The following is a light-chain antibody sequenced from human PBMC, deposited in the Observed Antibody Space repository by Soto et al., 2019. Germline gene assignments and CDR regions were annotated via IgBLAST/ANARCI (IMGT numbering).Light chain of an antibody. V-gene: IGKV3-20*01. J-gene: IGKJ4*01. CDR3: QKYGSSPSGALT. Sequence: EIVLTQSPGTLSLSPGERATLSCRASQSVSSSYLAWYQQKPGQAPRLLIYGASSRATGIPDRFSGSGSGKDFTLTISRLELEDFAVYYCQKYGSSPSGALTSGGGTKGEI. CDR1: QSVSSSY. CDR2: GAS.